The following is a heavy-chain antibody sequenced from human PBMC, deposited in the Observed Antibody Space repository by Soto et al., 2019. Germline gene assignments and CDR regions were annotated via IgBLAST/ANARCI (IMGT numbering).Heavy chain of an antibody. J-gene: IGHJ5*02. CDR2: INHSGST. CDR3: ASVSLGGAFDP. CDR1: GGSFSGYY. Sequence: QVQLQQWGAGLLKPSETLSLTCAVYGGSFSGYYWSWIRQPPGKGLEWIGEINHSGSTNYNPSLKGRVTISVDTSKNQFSLKLSSVTAADTAVYYCASVSLGGAFDPWGQGTLVTVSS. V-gene: IGHV4-34*01. D-gene: IGHD3-16*01.